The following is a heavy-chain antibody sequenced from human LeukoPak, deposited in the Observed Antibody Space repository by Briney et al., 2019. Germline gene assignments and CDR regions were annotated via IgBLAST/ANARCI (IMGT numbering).Heavy chain of an antibody. Sequence: PGGSLRLSCAASGFSFISYGMHWVRQAPGKGLEWVGVISDDGRSKDYADSVKGRFTISRDNSKDTLYLQMNSLRDEDTAMYYCARDLNYYGSGPRWGQGTLVTVSS. J-gene: IGHJ4*02. CDR3: ARDLNYYGSGPR. CDR2: ISDDGRSK. CDR1: GFSFISYG. V-gene: IGHV3-30*03. D-gene: IGHD3-10*01.